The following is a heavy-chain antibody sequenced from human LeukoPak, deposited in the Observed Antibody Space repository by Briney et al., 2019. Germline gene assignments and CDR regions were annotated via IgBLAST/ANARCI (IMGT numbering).Heavy chain of an antibody. V-gene: IGHV1-2*02. J-gene: IGHJ6*02. CDR3: ARDPIGPYYYGMDV. Sequence: AASVKVSCKASGYTFTGYYMHWVRQAPGQGLEWMGWINPNSGGTNYAQKFQGRVTMTRDTSISTAYMELSRLRSDDTAVYYCARDPIGPYYYGMDVWGQGTTVTVSS. CDR1: GYTFTGYY. CDR2: INPNSGGT. D-gene: IGHD3-10*01.